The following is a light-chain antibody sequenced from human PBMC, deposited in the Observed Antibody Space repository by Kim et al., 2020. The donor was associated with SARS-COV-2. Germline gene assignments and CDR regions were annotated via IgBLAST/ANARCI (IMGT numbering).Light chain of an antibody. CDR3: CSYEGSWV. V-gene: IGLV2-23*02. CDR1: RNDVGSHNR. CDR2: EVT. Sequence: SPGQSITSSCTGTRNDVGSHNRVSWYQQHPGKAPKLMIYEVTKRPSGVSDRFSAYKSGNTASLTISGLQAEDEADYYCCSYEGSWVFGGGTQLTVL. J-gene: IGLJ3*02.